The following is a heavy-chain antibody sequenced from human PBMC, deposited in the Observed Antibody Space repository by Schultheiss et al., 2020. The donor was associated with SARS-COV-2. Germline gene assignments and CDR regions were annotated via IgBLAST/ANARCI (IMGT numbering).Heavy chain of an antibody. Sequence: SETLSLTCTVSGGSISSGDYYWSWIRQPPGKGLEWIGYIYYSGSTYYNPSLKSRVTISVDTSKNQFSLQLNSVTPEDTAVYYCARGGWGIIRYFDLWGRGTLVTVSS. D-gene: IGHD3-16*01. J-gene: IGHJ2*01. CDR1: GGSISSGDYY. V-gene: IGHV4-30-4*01. CDR2: IYYSGST. CDR3: ARGGWGIIRYFDL.